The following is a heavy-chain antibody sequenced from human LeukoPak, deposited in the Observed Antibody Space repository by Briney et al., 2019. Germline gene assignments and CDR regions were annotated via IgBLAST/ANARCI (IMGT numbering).Heavy chain of an antibody. CDR1: GFTFRTHF. J-gene: IGHJ3*02. D-gene: IGHD5-18*01. V-gene: IGHV3-30-3*01. CDR3: ATEAHGYSYGLDAFDI. Sequence: GRSLRLSCAATGFTFRTHFMHWVRQAPGKGLEWVAVISYDGSNKYYADSVKGRLTISRDNSKNTLYLQMNSLRVEDTAVYYCATEAHGYSYGLDAFDIWGQGTMVTVSS. CDR2: ISYDGSNK.